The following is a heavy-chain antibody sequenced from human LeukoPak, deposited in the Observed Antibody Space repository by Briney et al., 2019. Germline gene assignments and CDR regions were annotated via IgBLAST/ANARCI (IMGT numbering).Heavy chain of an antibody. CDR1: GFIFSSYG. V-gene: IGHV3-30*02. Sequence: PGGSLRLSCAASGFIFSSYGMHWVRQAPGKGLEWVAFIVYGGSSKYSADSVRGRFTISRDNSKNTLYLQMNSLRAEDTAVYYCAKGRSGRYYSYFDYWGQGTLVTVSS. CDR2: IVYGGSSK. D-gene: IGHD1-26*01. J-gene: IGHJ4*02. CDR3: AKGRSGRYYSYFDY.